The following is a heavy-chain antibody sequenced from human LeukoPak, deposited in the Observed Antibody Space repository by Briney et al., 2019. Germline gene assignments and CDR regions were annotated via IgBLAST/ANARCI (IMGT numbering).Heavy chain of an antibody. CDR3: AREAGSGESWWDYYYYTDV. CDR2: IWYDGSNK. J-gene: IGHJ6*03. V-gene: IGHV3-33*01. D-gene: IGHD3-16*01. Sequence: QSGGSLRLSCAASGFTFSSYGMHWVRQAPGKGLEWVAVIWYDGSNKYYADSVKGRFTISRDNSKNTLYLQMNSLRAEDTAVYYCAREAGSGESWWDYYYYTDVWGKGTTVTVSS. CDR1: GFTFSSYG.